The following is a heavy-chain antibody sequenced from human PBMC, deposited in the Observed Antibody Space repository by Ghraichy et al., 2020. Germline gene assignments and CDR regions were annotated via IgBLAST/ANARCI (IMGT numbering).Heavy chain of an antibody. CDR3: ARDRGMTTVTTGWFDP. Sequence: GGSLRLSCAVSGFTFSSYSMNWVRQAPGKGLEWVSYISSSSSTIYYADSVKGRFTISRDNAKNSLYLQMNSLRAEDTAVYYCARDRGMTTVTTGWFDPWGQGTLVTVSS. D-gene: IGHD4-17*01. CDR2: ISSSSSTI. V-gene: IGHV3-48*04. J-gene: IGHJ5*02. CDR1: GFTFSSYS.